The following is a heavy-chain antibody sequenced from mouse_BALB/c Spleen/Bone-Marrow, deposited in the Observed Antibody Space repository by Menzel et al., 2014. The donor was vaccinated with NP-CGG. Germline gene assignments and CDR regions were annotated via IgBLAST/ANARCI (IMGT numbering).Heavy chain of an antibody. CDR2: INPYNGGT. J-gene: IGHJ4*01. CDR3: ARWDYYGYAMDY. D-gene: IGHD1-1*01. Sequence: VQLQQPGPELVKPGASMKISCKASGYSFTGYTMNWVKQSHGKNLEWIGLINPYNGGTSYNQKFMGKATLTVDESSSTAYMELLSLTSEDSAVYYCARWDYYGYAMDYWGQGTSVTVSS. V-gene: IGHV1-26*01. CDR1: GYSFTGYT.